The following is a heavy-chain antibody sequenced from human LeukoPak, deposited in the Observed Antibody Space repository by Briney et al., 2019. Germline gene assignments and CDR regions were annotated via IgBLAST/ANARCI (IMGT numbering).Heavy chain of an antibody. J-gene: IGHJ3*02. CDR3: ARHARNILNAYDM. V-gene: IGHV4-61*01. D-gene: IGHD2-2*02. CDR1: GGSFSINNYY. Sequence: SETLSLTCTVSGGSFSINNYYWTWIRQPPGKGLEWIAYIYYSGSTKYNPSLKSRVTISVDTSKNQFSLKVNFVTAADTAVYYCARHARNILNAYDMWGQGTIVTVSS. CDR2: IYYSGST.